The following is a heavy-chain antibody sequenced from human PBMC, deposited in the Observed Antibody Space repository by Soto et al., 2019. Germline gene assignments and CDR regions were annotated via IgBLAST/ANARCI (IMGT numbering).Heavy chain of an antibody. Sequence: QITLKESGPTLVKPTQTLTLTCTFSGFSLSTSGVGVGWIRQPPGKAREWLALIYWYDDKRYSPSLKSRLTITKDTSKNQVVLTMTNMDPVDTAADYCAHGNLWEQTLGYWGQGTLVTVSS. CDR2: IYWYDDK. J-gene: IGHJ4*02. CDR1: GFSLSTSGVG. D-gene: IGHD1-26*01. CDR3: AHGNLWEQTLGY. V-gene: IGHV2-5*01.